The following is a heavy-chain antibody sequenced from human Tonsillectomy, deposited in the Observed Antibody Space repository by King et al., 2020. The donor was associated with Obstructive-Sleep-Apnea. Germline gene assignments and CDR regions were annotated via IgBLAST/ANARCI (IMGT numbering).Heavy chain of an antibody. D-gene: IGHD3-10*01. CDR2: IRYDGSNK. CDR1: GFTFSSYG. J-gene: IGHJ4*02. CDR3: AKGATYYYGSGYFDY. Sequence: QVQLVESGGGVVQPGGSLRLSCAASGFTFSSYGMHWVRQAPGKGLEWVAFIRYDGSNKYYADSVKGRFTISRDNSKNTLYLQMNSLRAEDTAVYYCAKGATYYYGSGYFDYWGQGTLVTVSS. V-gene: IGHV3-30*02.